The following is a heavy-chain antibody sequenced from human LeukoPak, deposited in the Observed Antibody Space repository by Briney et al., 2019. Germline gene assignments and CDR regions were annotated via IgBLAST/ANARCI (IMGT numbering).Heavy chain of an antibody. D-gene: IGHD3/OR15-3a*01. V-gene: IGHV3-23*01. CDR2: ISSSGGST. CDR3: AKDPDDSWTEPPLEY. J-gene: IGHJ4*02. CDR1: GFTFSSYG. Sequence: GGSLRLSCAASGFTFSSYGMNWVRQAPGKGLEWVSLISSSGGSTYYADSVRGRFTISRDNSRNMLYLQMNSLRAEDTAIYYCAKDPDDSWTEPPLEYWGQGTLVTVSS.